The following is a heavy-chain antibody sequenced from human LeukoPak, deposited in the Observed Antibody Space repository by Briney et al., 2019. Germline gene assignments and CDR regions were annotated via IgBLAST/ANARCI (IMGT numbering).Heavy chain of an antibody. CDR3: ARGLFYYDSSLFDY. D-gene: IGHD3-22*01. J-gene: IGHJ4*02. CDR2: SSAYNGNT. V-gene: IGHV1-18*01. CDR1: GYTFTSYG. Sequence: ASVKVSCKASGYTFTSYGISWVRQAPGQGLEWMGWSSAYNGNTNYAQRLQDRVTINTDTSTSTAYMELRSLRADDTAVYYCARGLFYYDSSLFDYWGQGTLVTVSS.